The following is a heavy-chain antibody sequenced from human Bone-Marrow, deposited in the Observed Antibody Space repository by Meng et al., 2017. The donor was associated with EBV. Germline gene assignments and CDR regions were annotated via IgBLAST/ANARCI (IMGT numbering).Heavy chain of an antibody. CDR1: GFSLSTSGLG. Sequence: QIPLMAAAPTQAQPPQTLTLTCTVSGFSLSTSGLGVGWIRQPPGKALEWLAVIYWDDNKRYSPSLRRRLNLTKDTSRNQVVLTLTNMDPVDTATYFCARLYGSGTYYLDYWGQGTLVTVSS. CDR2: IYWDDNK. D-gene: IGHD3-10*01. V-gene: IGHV2-5*02. CDR3: ARLYGSGTYYLDY. J-gene: IGHJ4*02.